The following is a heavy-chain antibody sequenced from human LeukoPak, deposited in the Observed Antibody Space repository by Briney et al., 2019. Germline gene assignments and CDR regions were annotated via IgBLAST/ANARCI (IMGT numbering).Heavy chain of an antibody. V-gene: IGHV1-2*02. CDR1: GYTFSDYY. J-gene: IGHJ3*02. D-gene: IGHD6-6*01. Sequence: GASVKVSCKTSGYTFSDYYIHWIRQAPGQGLEWVGWINPNSGDTDYAQKFQGRVTVTRDTSISTAYMELSRLRSDDTAVYYCARLMPIRIAANHAFDIWGQGTMVTVSS. CDR2: INPNSGDT. CDR3: ARLMPIRIAANHAFDI.